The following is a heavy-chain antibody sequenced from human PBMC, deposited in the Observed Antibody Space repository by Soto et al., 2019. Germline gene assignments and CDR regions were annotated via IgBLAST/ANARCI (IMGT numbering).Heavy chain of an antibody. CDR1: GGTFSSYA. Sequence: QVQLVQSGAEVKKPGSSVKVSCKASGGTFSSYAISWVRQAPGQGLEWMGGIIPIFGTPTYAQKFQGRVTITADKSTSTAYMELISLTSEDTSLFYCARADGYNYWPAWYWGQGTLVTVSS. CDR2: IIPIFGTP. D-gene: IGHD5-12*01. J-gene: IGHJ4*02. V-gene: IGHV1-69*06. CDR3: ARADGYNYWPAWY.